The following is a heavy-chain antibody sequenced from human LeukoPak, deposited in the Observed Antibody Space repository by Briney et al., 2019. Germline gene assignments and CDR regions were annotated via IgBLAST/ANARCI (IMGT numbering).Heavy chain of an antibody. CDR3: ARLNYYGSGSWFDY. CDR2: IDPSDSYT. J-gene: IGHJ4*02. V-gene: IGHV5-10-1*01. CDR1: GFSFTCYW. D-gene: IGHD3-10*01. Sequence: GESLQISCTGSGFSFTCYWISWVRQMPGQGMEWMGRIDPSDSYTNYSPSFQGHVTISADKSISTAYLQWSSLKASDTAMYYCARLNYYGSGSWFDYWGQGTLVTVSS.